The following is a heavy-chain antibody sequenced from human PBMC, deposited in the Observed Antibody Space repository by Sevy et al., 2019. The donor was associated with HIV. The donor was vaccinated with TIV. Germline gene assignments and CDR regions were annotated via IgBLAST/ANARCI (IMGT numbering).Heavy chain of an antibody. J-gene: IGHJ6*02. Sequence: AAVKVSCKASGYTFTSYGISWVRQAPGQGLERMGWISAYNGNTNYAQKLQGRVTMSTDTSTSTAYMELRSLRSDDTAVYFCTRDVYITGTRGHYDYYYGMDVWGQGTPVTVSS. CDR2: ISAYNGNT. V-gene: IGHV1-18*01. D-gene: IGHD1-7*01. CDR1: GYTFTSYG. CDR3: TRDVYITGTRGHYDYYYGMDV.